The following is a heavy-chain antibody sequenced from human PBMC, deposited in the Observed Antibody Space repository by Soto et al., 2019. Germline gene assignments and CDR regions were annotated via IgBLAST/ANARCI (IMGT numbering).Heavy chain of an antibody. V-gene: IGHV5-51*01. CDR3: ASRLHSNGPGGGMAV. J-gene: IGHJ6*02. Sequence: GESLKISCKGSGYSFNTYWIGWVRQMPGKGLEWMGIIYPGDSDTRYSPSFQGQVTISADKSISTAYLQWSSLKASDTAMYYCASRLHSNGPGGGMAVGGQGTTVTVSS. D-gene: IGHD3-22*01. CDR1: GYSFNTYW. CDR2: IYPGDSDT.